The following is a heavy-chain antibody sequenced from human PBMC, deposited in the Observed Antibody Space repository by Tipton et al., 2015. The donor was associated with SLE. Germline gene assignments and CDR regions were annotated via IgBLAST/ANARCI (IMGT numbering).Heavy chain of an antibody. CDR1: GFTFSSYW. CDR2: INSDGSTT. V-gene: IGHV3-74*01. Sequence: GSLRLSCAASGFTFSSYWMHWVRQAPGKGLVWVSHINSDGSTTSYADSVKVRFTISRDNAKNTLYLQMNSLRAEDTAVYFCAREVVVPAAIRDSYIMAVWGQGTTVTVSS. J-gene: IGHJ6*02. D-gene: IGHD2-2*01. CDR3: AREVVVPAAIRDSYIMAV.